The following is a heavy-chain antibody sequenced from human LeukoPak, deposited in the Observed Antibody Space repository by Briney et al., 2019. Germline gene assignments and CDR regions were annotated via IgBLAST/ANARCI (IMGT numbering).Heavy chain of an antibody. CDR1: GLTFSSHW. D-gene: IGHD3-22*01. Sequence: GGSLRLSCAASGLTFSSHWMSWVRQAPGKGLEWVANIKQDGSEKYYVDSVKGRFTISRDNAKNSLYLQMNSLRAEDTAVYYCARETNYDSSGYHKGGYFEYFQHWGQGTLVTVSS. CDR3: ARETNYDSSGYHKGGYFEYFQH. CDR2: IKQDGSEK. J-gene: IGHJ1*01. V-gene: IGHV3-7*01.